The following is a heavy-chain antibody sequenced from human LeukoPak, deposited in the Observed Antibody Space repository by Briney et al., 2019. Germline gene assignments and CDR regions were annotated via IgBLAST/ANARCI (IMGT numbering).Heavy chain of an antibody. CDR3: AWASSGWYGNFDY. CDR2: ISSSSSYI. J-gene: IGHJ4*02. V-gene: IGHV3-21*01. Sequence: GGSLRHSCAASGFTFCSYIMNWVRPAPGKGREWVSSISSSSSYIYYADSVKGRFTISRDNAKNSLYLQMNSLRAEDTAVYYCAWASSGWYGNFDYWGQGTLVTVSS. D-gene: IGHD6-19*01. CDR1: GFTFCSYI.